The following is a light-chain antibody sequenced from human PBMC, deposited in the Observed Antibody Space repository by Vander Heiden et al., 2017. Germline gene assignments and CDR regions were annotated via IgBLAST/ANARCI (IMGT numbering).Light chain of an antibody. J-gene: IGKJ1*01. CDR1: QSVSSY. CDR3: QQRSNWPPWT. V-gene: IGKV3-11*01. CDR2: DAS. Sequence: DIVLTQSPATLSLSPGARATLSCRASQSVSSYLAWYQQKPGQAPRLLIYDASNRATGIPARFSGSGSGTDFTITISSLEPEDFAVYYCQQRSNWPPWTFGQGTKVEIK.